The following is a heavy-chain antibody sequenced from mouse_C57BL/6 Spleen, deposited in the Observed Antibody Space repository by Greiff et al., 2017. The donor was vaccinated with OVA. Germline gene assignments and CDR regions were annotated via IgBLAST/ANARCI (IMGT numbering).Heavy chain of an antibody. V-gene: IGHV1-9*01. Sequence: VQLQESGAELMKPGASVKLSCKATGYTFTGYWIEWVKQRHGHGLEWIGEILPGSGSTNYNEKFKGQATLTADHSSNTAYIHFSSLTTEDSAIYYWSRIAMSTTRVYYAMDYWGQGTSVTVSS. D-gene: IGHD2-4*01. J-gene: IGHJ4*01. CDR1: GYTFTGYW. CDR2: ILPGSGST. CDR3: SRIAMSTTRVYYAMDY.